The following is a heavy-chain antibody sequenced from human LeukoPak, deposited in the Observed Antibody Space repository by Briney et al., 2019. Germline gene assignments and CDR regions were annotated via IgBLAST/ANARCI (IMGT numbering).Heavy chain of an antibody. Sequence: LGASVKVSCKASGYTFTSYDIHWVRQATGQGLEWMGWMNPNSGDTGFAQKFQGRVTMTTDTPISTAYMELSSLRSEDTAVYYCAREPYYYDSSGYPPFDYWGQGTLVTVSS. J-gene: IGHJ4*02. D-gene: IGHD3-22*01. CDR3: AREPYYYDSSGYPPFDY. CDR2: MNPNSGDT. V-gene: IGHV1-8*01. CDR1: GYTFTSYD.